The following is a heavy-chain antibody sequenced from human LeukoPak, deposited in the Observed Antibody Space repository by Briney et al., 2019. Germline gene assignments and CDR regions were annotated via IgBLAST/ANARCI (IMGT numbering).Heavy chain of an antibody. J-gene: IGHJ4*02. Sequence: GRSLRLSCTASGFTSNSYAMHWVRQSPGKGLEWVAVISKDGSNKYCVDSVKGRFTISRDNSKNTVYLQMSSLRPDDTAVYYCAREDQQLPDYWGQGTLVTVSS. CDR2: ISKDGSNK. CDR3: AREDQQLPDY. CDR1: GFTSNSYA. D-gene: IGHD2-2*01. V-gene: IGHV3-30-3*01.